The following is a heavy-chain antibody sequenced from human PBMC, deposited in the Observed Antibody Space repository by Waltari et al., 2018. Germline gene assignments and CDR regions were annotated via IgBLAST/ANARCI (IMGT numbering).Heavy chain of an antibody. CDR1: GFTFSTDG. CDR2: ISYDGFNK. CDR3: ARDQGGDTPMVKYYYYGMDV. J-gene: IGHJ6*02. V-gene: IGHV3-30*03. D-gene: IGHD5-18*01. Sequence: QVQLVESGGGVVQPGRSLRLSCAASGFTFSTDGMHWVRQAPGKGLEWVAGISYDGFNKYYVDAVKGRFTISRDNSKNTRYLQMNSLRAEDTAVYYCARDQGGDTPMVKYYYYGMDVWGQGTTVTVSS.